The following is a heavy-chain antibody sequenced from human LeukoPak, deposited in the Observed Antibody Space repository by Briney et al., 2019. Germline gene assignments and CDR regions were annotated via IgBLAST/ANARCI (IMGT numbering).Heavy chain of an antibody. CDR1: GFTFSDYY. CDR3: ARENDILTGAFDY. D-gene: IGHD3-9*01. CDR2: ISRSGNTI. J-gene: IGHJ4*02. Sequence: GGSLRLSCAASGFTFSDYYMTWIRQAPWKGLEWISYISRSGNTIYYADSVTGRLTISRDNAKNSLYLQMNSLRAEDTAVYYCARENDILTGAFDYWGQGTLVTVSS. V-gene: IGHV3-11*01.